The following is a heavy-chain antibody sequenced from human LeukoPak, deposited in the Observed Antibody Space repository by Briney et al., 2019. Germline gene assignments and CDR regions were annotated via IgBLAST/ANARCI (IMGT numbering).Heavy chain of an antibody. CDR1: GFNFNNYA. CDR3: AKLNGGNSGLDY. V-gene: IGHV3-23*01. Sequence: PGGSLRLSCAASGFNFNNYAMSWVRQAPGKGLEWVSVISGSGGTTHYADSVKGRFTSSRDNSKNTLYLQMNSLRAEDTAVYYCAKLNGGNSGLDYWGQGTLVTVSS. D-gene: IGHD2-21*02. J-gene: IGHJ4*02. CDR2: ISGSGGTT.